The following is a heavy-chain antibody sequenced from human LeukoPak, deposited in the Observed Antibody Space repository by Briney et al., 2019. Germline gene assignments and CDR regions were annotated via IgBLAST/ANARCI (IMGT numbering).Heavy chain of an antibody. J-gene: IGHJ4*02. CDR1: GFTFSSYA. V-gene: IGHV3-64*01. CDR2: ISSNGGST. D-gene: IGHD2-21*01. Sequence: GGSLRLSCAASGFTFSSYAMHWVRQAPGKGLEYVSAISSNGGSTYYANSVKGRFTTSRDNSKNTLYLQMGSLRAEDMAVYYCARVAPARVYDYWGQGTLVTVSS. CDR3: ARVAPARVYDY.